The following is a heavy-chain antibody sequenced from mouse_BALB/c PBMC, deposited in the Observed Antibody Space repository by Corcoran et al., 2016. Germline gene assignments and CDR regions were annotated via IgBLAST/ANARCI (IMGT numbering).Heavy chain of an antibody. Sequence: EVQLQQSGPELVKPGASVKMSCKASGYTFTSYVMHWVKQKPGQGLEWIGYINPYNDGTKYNEKFKGKATLTVDKSSSTAYMQLNSLTSEDSAVYYCARWGYRYDADYWGQGTTLTVSS. CDR1: GYTFTSYV. CDR3: ARWGYRYDADY. V-gene: IGHV1S136*01. D-gene: IGHD2-14*01. CDR2: INPYNDGT. J-gene: IGHJ2*01.